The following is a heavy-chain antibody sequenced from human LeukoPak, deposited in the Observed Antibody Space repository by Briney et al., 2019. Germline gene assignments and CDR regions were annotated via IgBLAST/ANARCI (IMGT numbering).Heavy chain of an antibody. CDR1: GGSISSSSYY. D-gene: IGHD3-16*02. J-gene: IGHJ5*02. V-gene: IGHV4-39*07. CDR2: IYYSGST. CDR3: ARDQGHEDDYVWGSYRNNWFDP. Sequence: PSETLSLTCTVSGGSISSSSYYWGWIRQPPGKGLEWIGSIYYSGSTYYNPSLKSRVTISVDTSKNQFSLKLSSVTAADTAVYYCARDQGHEDDYVWGSYRNNWFDPWGQGTLVTVSS.